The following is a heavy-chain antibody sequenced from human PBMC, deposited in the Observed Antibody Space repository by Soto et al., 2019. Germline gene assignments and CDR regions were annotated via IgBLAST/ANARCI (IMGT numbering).Heavy chain of an antibody. CDR3: AASYGSGYRAFDY. Sequence: QVQLVQSGTEVKKPGSSVKVSCKASGDTFSFYTINWVRQAPGLGLEWVGRINPIVSMSNYAQKFQGRVSMTADKSTSIAYMELRSLRSDDTAMYVCAASYGSGYRAFDYWGQGALVTVSS. D-gene: IGHD3-10*01. CDR2: INPIVSMS. V-gene: IGHV1-69*02. J-gene: IGHJ4*02. CDR1: GDTFSFYT.